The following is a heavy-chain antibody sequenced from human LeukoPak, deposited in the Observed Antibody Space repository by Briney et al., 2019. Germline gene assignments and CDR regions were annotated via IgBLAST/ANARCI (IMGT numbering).Heavy chain of an antibody. CDR1: GFTFTNFG. D-gene: IGHD3-22*01. J-gene: IGHJ4*02. Sequence: TGGSLRLSCAASGFTFTNFGITWVRQAPGKGLEWVSTIVGRDGDTSYADSVKGRFTISRDNSKNTLYLQMNSLRTEDTAVYYCARGGSYFDISGYYFYWGQGTLVTVSS. V-gene: IGHV3-23*01. CDR2: IVGRDGDT. CDR3: ARGGSYFDISGYYFY.